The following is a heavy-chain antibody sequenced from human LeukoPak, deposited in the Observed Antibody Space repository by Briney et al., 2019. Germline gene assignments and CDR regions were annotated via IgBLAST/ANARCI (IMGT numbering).Heavy chain of an antibody. D-gene: IGHD3-10*01. CDR1: GGSVSSSNYY. V-gene: IGHV4-39*07. J-gene: IGHJ5*02. CDR2: VYYSGST. CDR3: ARVCCYFDSWSSPNWFDP. Sequence: PSETLSLTCTVSGGSVSSSNYYWGWIRQPPGKGLEWIGTVYYSGSTYYNPSLKSRVTISLDTSKNQFSLRLSSVTAADTAVYHCARVCCYFDSWSSPNWFDPWGQGTLVTVSS.